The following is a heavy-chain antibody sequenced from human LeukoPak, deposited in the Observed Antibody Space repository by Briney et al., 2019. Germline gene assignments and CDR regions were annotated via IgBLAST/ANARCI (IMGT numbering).Heavy chain of an antibody. J-gene: IGHJ3*02. D-gene: IGHD5-18*01. CDR2: IYPGDSDT. CDR1: GYSFTSCW. V-gene: IGHV5-51*01. Sequence: GESLKISCKGSGYSFTSCWIGWVRQMPGKGLEWMGIIYPGDSDTRYSPSFQGQVTISADKSISTAYLQWSSLKASDTAMYYCARRSLDTAMDDALDIWGQGTMVTVSS. CDR3: ARRSLDTAMDDALDI.